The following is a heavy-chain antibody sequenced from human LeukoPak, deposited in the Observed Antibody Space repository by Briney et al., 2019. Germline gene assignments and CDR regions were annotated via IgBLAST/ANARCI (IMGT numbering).Heavy chain of an antibody. CDR1: GYTFTSYA. CDR3: ARRVSGYYYDLDY. D-gene: IGHD3-22*01. Sequence: GASVKVSCKASGYTFTSYAMHWVRQAPGQRLEWMGWINAGNGNTKYSQKFQGRVTITRDTSASTAYMELSSLRSEDTAVYYCARRVSGYYYDLDYWGQGTLVTVSS. J-gene: IGHJ4*02. V-gene: IGHV1-3*01. CDR2: INAGNGNT.